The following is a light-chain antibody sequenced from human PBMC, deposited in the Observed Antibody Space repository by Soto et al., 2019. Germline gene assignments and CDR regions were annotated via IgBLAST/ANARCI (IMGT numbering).Light chain of an antibody. CDR2: KAS. Sequence: DIQMTQSPSTLSGSVGDRVTITCRASQTISSWLAWYQQKPGKAPKLLIYKASTLESGVPSRFSGSGSGTEFTLTISSLRPDDFATYYCQQYNDYSRAFGQGTKVDIK. CDR1: QTISSW. V-gene: IGKV1-5*03. J-gene: IGKJ1*01. CDR3: QQYNDYSRA.